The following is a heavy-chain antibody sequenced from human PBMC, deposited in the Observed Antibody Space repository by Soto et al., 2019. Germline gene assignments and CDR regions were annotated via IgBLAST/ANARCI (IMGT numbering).Heavy chain of an antibody. V-gene: IGHV4-4*09. J-gene: IGHJ6*03. Sequence: VSRTCTRCVDSVRNQYWIWIRRTPGRVLEWIGYIYRSGSTKYNPSLKSRLTISVDTSKNQFSLKLSSVTAADTAVYYCARTLDYGHMDVWGKGTTVTVSS. CDR2: IYRSGST. CDR1: VDSVRNQY. CDR3: ARTLDYGHMDV. D-gene: IGHD3-16*01.